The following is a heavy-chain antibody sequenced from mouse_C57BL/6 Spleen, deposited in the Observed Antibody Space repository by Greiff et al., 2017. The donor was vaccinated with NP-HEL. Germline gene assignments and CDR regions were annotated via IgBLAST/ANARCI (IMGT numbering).Heavy chain of an antibody. J-gene: IGHJ4*01. CDR1: GYTFTSYW. Sequence: QVQLQQPGAELVRPGTSVKLSCKASGYTFTSYWMHWVKQRPGQGLEWIGVIDPSDSYTNYNQKFKGKATWTVDTSSSTAYMQLSSLTSEDSAVYYCARVTTYAMDYWGQGTSVTVSS. CDR2: IDPSDSYT. V-gene: IGHV1-59*01. CDR3: ARVTTYAMDY. D-gene: IGHD2-3*01.